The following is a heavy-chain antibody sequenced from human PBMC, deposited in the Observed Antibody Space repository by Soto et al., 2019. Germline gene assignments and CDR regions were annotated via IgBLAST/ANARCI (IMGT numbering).Heavy chain of an antibody. CDR2: ISSSSSVI. J-gene: IGHJ6*02. CDR1: GFILSDCA. V-gene: IGHV3-48*02. CDR3: ARIKLVEWFFINVDVYDMDV. D-gene: IGHD3-3*01. Sequence: HPGGSLRLSCATSGFILSDCAMNWVRQAPGKGLEWVSYISSSSSVIDYADSVEGRFTVSRDNARNSLYLQMNSLRDEDTAVYYCARIKLVEWFFINVDVYDMDVWGQGTPVTVSS.